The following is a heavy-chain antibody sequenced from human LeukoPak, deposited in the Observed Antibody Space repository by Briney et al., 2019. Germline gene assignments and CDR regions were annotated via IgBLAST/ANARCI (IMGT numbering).Heavy chain of an antibody. CDR1: GFTLSCYG. CDR3: AKPVTTLNYFDY. D-gene: IGHD4-17*01. Sequence: GGSLRLSCAASGFTLSCYGMHWVRQAPGKGLEWVAFIRYDGSNKYYADSVKGRFTISRDNSKNTLYLQMNSPRAEDTAVYYCAKPVTTLNYFDYWGQGTLVTVSS. CDR2: IRYDGSNK. J-gene: IGHJ4*02. V-gene: IGHV3-30*02.